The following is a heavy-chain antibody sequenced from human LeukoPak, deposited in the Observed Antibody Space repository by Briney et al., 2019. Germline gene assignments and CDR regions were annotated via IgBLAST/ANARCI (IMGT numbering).Heavy chain of an antibody. CDR1: GFTFSSYW. CDR3: ARDFKAVARWDFDY. D-gene: IGHD6-19*01. J-gene: IGHJ4*02. Sequence: PGGSLRLSCAASGFTFSSYWMSWVRQAPGKGLEWVANIKQDGSEKYYVDSVKGRSTISRDNAKNSLYLQMNSLRAEDTAVYYCARDFKAVARWDFDYWGQGTLVTVSS. CDR2: IKQDGSEK. V-gene: IGHV3-7*01.